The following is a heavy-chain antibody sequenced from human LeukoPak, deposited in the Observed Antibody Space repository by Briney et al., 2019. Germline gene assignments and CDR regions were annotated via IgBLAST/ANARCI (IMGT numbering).Heavy chain of an antibody. V-gene: IGHV1-8*03. D-gene: IGHD3-22*01. CDR3: ARVYRGYHYDAFDI. J-gene: IGHJ3*02. CDR1: GYTFTSYD. Sequence: ASVKVSCKVSGYTFTSYDINWVRQATGQGLEWMGWMNPNSGNTGYAQKFQGRVTITRNTSISTAYMELSSLRSEDTAVYYCARVYRGYHYDAFDIWGQGTMVTVSS. CDR2: MNPNSGNT.